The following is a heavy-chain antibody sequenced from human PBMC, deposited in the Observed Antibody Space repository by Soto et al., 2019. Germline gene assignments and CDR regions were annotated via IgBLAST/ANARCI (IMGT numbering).Heavy chain of an antibody. Sequence: SETLSLTCTVSGGAVISGSYYFIWIRQPPGKGLEWIGYIYYSGSTNYNPSLKSRVTISVDTSKNQFSLKLSSVTAADTAVYYCARDNMVRGVIPYGMDVWGQGTTVTVSS. CDR1: GGAVISGSYY. CDR3: ARDNMVRGVIPYGMDV. J-gene: IGHJ6*02. D-gene: IGHD3-10*01. CDR2: IYYSGST. V-gene: IGHV4-61*01.